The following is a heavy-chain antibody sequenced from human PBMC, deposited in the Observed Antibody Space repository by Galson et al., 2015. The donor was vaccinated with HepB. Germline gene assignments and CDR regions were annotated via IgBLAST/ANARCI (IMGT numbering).Heavy chain of an antibody. CDR2: ISYDGSNK. Sequence: SLRLSCAASGFTFSSYAMHWVRQAPGKGLEWVAVISYDGSNKYYADSVKGRFTISRDNSKNTLYLQMNSLRAEDTAVYYCARDLGARGNMDVWGKGTTVTVPS. CDR1: GFTFSSYA. V-gene: IGHV3-30-3*01. J-gene: IGHJ6*03. D-gene: IGHD1-26*01. CDR3: ARDLGARGNMDV.